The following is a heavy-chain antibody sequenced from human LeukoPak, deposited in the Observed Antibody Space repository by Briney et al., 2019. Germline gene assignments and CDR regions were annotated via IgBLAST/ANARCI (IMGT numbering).Heavy chain of an antibody. Sequence: PSGTLSLTCAVSGGSISSSNWWCLVRQPPGKGLEWVGEIYHSGCTNYNPSLKSRVTISLDKTKNQFSLKLSSVTAAGTAVYYCARYGGYPRVAFDIWGQGTMVTVSS. CDR3: ARYGGYPRVAFDI. CDR1: GGSISSSNW. D-gene: IGHD3-16*01. J-gene: IGHJ3*02. CDR2: IYHSGCT. V-gene: IGHV4-4*02.